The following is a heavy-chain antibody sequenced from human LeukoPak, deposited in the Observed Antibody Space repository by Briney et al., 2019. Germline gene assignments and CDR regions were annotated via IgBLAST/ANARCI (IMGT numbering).Heavy chain of an antibody. D-gene: IGHD5-24*01. CDR3: ASQDGYNYGHYFDY. CDR1: GGTFSSYA. CDR2: IIPIFGTA. Sequence: SVKVSCKASGGTFSSYAISWVRQAPGQGLEWMGGIIPIFGTANYAQKFQGRVTITTDESTSTAYMELSSLRSKDTAVYYCASQDGYNYGHYFDYWGQGTLVTVSS. V-gene: IGHV1-69*05. J-gene: IGHJ4*02.